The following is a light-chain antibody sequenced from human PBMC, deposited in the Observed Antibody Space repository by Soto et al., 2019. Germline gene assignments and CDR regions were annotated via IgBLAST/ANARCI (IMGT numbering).Light chain of an antibody. Sequence: DIQLTQSPSSLSASLGASVTISCRASQNIDHYLHWYQQKSGKAPEARIDAASSLRDGVSSRFSGSGYGTEFTLTVDKLQPEDFATYYCQQSSSSPPITFGQGTRLEIK. J-gene: IGKJ5*01. CDR2: AAS. V-gene: IGKV1-39*01. CDR3: QQSSSSPPIT. CDR1: QNIDHY.